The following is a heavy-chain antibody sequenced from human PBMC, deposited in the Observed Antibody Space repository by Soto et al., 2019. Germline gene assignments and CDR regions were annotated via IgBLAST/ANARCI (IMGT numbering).Heavy chain of an antibody. J-gene: IGHJ4*02. D-gene: IGHD2-21*02. CDR1: GFTFSSYW. CDR3: ARHLPYCGGDCYSLDY. CDR2: INSDGRST. V-gene: IGHV3-74*01. Sequence: GGSLRLSCAASGFTFSSYWMHWVRQAPGKGLVWVSRINSDGRSTTYADSVKGRFTISRDNAKNTLYLQMNSLRAEDTAVYYCARHLPYCGGDCYSLDYWGQGTLVTVSS.